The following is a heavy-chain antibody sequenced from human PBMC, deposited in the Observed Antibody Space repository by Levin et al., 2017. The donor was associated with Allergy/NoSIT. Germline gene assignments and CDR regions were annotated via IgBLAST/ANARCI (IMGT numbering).Heavy chain of an antibody. Sequence: SGSGPTLVKPTQTLTLTCTFSGFSLSTSGMCVNWIRQPPGKALEWLARIDWDDDKYYSTSLKTRLTISKDTSKNQVVLIMTNMDPVDTATYYCARFNVDYGDSLHYYYGMDVWGQGTTVTVSS. V-gene: IGHV2-70*11. J-gene: IGHJ6*02. D-gene: IGHD4-17*01. CDR2: IDWDDDK. CDR3: ARFNVDYGDSLHYYYGMDV. CDR1: GFSLSTSGMC.